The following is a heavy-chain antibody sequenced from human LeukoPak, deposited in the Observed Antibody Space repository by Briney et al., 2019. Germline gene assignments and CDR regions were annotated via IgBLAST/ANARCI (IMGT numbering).Heavy chain of an antibody. Sequence: ASVKVSCKASGYTFISYYMHWVRQAPGQGLEWMGIINPSGGSTSYAQKFQGRVTMTTDTSTSTAYMELRSLRSDDTAVYYCAREVGGTITYYFDYWGQGTLVTVSS. CDR1: GYTFISYY. D-gene: IGHD5-12*01. J-gene: IGHJ4*02. CDR2: INPSGGST. V-gene: IGHV1-46*01. CDR3: AREVGGTITYYFDY.